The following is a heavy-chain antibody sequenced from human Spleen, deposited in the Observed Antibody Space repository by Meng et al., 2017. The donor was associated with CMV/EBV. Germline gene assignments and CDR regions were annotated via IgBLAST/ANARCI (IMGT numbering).Heavy chain of an antibody. V-gene: IGHV4-4*02. CDR2: SYHDGGT. J-gene: IGHJ4*02. CDR1: GDSISISNW. Sequence: QVQLQESGPGLVRPSGTLSLTCAVSGDSISISNWYVWVRQSPGKGLEWIGQSYHDGGTDYNPSLKSRVTILVDKSKNQFSLKLSSVTAADTAVYYCANSAGLRGVIDYWGQGTLVTVSS. D-gene: IGHD3-10*01. CDR3: ANSAGLRGVIDY.